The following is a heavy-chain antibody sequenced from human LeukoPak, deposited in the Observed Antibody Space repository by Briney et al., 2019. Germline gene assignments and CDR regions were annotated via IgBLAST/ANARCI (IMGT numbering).Heavy chain of an antibody. CDR3: ARDDCGDTCYPGGY. Sequence: ASVKVSCKASGYTFTTYVVHWVRQAPGQGPEWMGWVNADNGDTKYSQKFQDRVTITRDTSANTAYMELSSLTSEDTALYYCARDDCGDTCYPGGYWGQRTLVTVSS. CDR2: VNADNGDT. J-gene: IGHJ4*02. D-gene: IGHD2-21*01. CDR1: GYTFTTYV. V-gene: IGHV1-3*01.